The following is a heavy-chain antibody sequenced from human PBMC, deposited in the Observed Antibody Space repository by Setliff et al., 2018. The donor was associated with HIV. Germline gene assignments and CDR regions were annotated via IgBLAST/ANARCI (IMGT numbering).Heavy chain of an antibody. J-gene: IGHJ5*02. CDR3: ARVKSIKTTLVRLWPRFDL. CDR2: IDDSGRI. D-gene: IGHD3-10*01. Sequence: SETLSLTCAVYTESLTRYDCAWIRQSPEKGLEWMGEIDDSGRIIHTPSLQSRVTMSVDTSKNQFSLKVRSLTAADTGLYYCARVKSIKTTLVRLWPRFDLWGQGTQVTVSS. V-gene: IGHV4-34*01. CDR1: TESLTRYD.